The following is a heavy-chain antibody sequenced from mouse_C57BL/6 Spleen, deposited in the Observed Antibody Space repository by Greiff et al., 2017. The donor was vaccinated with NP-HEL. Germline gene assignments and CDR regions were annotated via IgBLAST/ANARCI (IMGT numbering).Heavy chain of an antibody. D-gene: IGHD1-1*01. CDR3: ASLYYTYWYFDV. V-gene: IGHV3-6*01. CDR1: GYSITSGYY. CDR2: ISYDGSN. Sequence: EVKLQESGPGLVKPSQSLSLTCSVTGYSITSGYYWNWIRQFPGNKLEWMGYISYDGSNNYNPSLKNRISITRDTSKNQFFLKLNSVTTEDTATYYCASLYYTYWYFDVWGTGTTVTVSS. J-gene: IGHJ1*03.